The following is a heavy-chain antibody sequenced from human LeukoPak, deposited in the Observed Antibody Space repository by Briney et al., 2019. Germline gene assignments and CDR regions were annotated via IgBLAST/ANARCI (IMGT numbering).Heavy chain of an antibody. CDR3: ARHVYSSSWYVSNWFDP. CDR2: IYPGDSDT. J-gene: IGHJ5*02. D-gene: IGHD6-13*01. CDR1: GYSFTSYW. Sequence: GESLKISCQGSGYSFTSYWIGWVRQLPGKGLEWMGIIYPGDSDTRYSPSFQGQVTISADKSISTAYLQWSSLKASDTAMYYCARHVYSSSWYVSNWFDPWGQGTLVTVSS. V-gene: IGHV5-51*01.